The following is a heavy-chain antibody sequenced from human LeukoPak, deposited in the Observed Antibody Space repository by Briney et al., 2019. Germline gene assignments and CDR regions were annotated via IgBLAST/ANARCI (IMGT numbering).Heavy chain of an antibody. CDR1: GGSFSGYY. Sequence: SETLSLTCAVYGGSFSGYYWSWIRQPPGKGLEWIGRIYTTGSTNYNPSLKSRVTMSVDTSKNQFSLTLSSVTAADTAVYYCARTHSSRYNWFDPWGQGTLVTVSS. CDR3: ARTHSSRYNWFDP. D-gene: IGHD6-13*01. V-gene: IGHV4-59*10. J-gene: IGHJ5*02. CDR2: IYTTGST.